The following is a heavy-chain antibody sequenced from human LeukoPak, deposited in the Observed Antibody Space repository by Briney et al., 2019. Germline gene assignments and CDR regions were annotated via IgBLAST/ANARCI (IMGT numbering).Heavy chain of an antibody. V-gene: IGHV4-59*01. CDR3: ARGLPTSDAFDI. Sequence: TPSETLSLTCTVSGGSISNYYWSWIRQPPGKGLEWIGYIYYSGSTNYNPSLKSRVTISVDTSKNQFSLKLSSVTAADTAVYYCARGLPTSDAFDIWGQGTMVTVSS. CDR1: GGSISNYY. CDR2: IYYSGST. J-gene: IGHJ3*02. D-gene: IGHD1-1*01.